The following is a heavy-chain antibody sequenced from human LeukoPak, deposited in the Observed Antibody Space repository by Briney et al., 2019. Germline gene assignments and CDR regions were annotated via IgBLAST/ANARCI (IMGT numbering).Heavy chain of an antibody. V-gene: IGHV1-69*13. CDR3: ARSSRYYDSSGLQAYYFNY. CDR2: IIPIFGTA. Sequence: SVKVSCKASGGTFSSYAISWVRQTPGQGLEWMGGIIPIFGTANYAQKFQGRVTITADESTSTAYMELSSLRSEDTAVYYCARSSRYYDSSGLQAYYFNYWGQGTLVTVSS. CDR1: GGTFSSYA. D-gene: IGHD3-22*01. J-gene: IGHJ4*02.